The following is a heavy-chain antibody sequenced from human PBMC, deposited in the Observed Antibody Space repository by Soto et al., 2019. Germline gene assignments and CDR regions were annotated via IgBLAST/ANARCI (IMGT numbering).Heavy chain of an antibody. CDR3: ARDRDVDTAMVHFDY. V-gene: IGHV1-18*01. J-gene: IGHJ4*02. CDR1: GYTFTSYG. Sequence: ASVKVSCKASGYTFTSYGISWVRQAHGQGLEWMGWISAYNGNTNYAQKLQGRVTMTTDTSTSTAYMELRSLRSDDTAVYYCARDRDVDTAMVHFDYWGQGTLVTVSS. D-gene: IGHD5-18*01. CDR2: ISAYNGNT.